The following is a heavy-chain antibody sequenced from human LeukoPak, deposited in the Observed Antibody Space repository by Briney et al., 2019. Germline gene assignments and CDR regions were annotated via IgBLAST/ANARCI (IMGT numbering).Heavy chain of an antibody. CDR2: ISSSGSTI. D-gene: IGHD3-9*01. Sequence: GGSLRLSCAASGFTFSDYYMSWIRQAPGKGLEWVSYISSSGSTIYYADSVKGRFTISRDSAKNSLYLQMNSLRAEDTAVYYCARGYYDILTGYYAEPYFDYWGQGTLVTVSS. CDR1: GFTFSDYY. J-gene: IGHJ4*02. CDR3: ARGYYDILTGYYAEPYFDY. V-gene: IGHV3-11*01.